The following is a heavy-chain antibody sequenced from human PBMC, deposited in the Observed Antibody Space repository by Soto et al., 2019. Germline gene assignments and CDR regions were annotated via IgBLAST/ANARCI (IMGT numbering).Heavy chain of an antibody. V-gene: IGHV1-18*01. J-gene: IGHJ5*02. CDR3: ARGDYGDYTDSYNWFDP. Sequence: QVQLVQSGAEVKKPGASVKVSCKASGYTFTSYGISWVRQAPGQGLEWMGWISAYNGNTNYAQKLQGRVTMTTDTSTSTAYMELRSLGSDDTAVYYCARGDYGDYTDSYNWFDPWGQGTLVTVSS. CDR1: GYTFTSYG. D-gene: IGHD4-17*01. CDR2: ISAYNGNT.